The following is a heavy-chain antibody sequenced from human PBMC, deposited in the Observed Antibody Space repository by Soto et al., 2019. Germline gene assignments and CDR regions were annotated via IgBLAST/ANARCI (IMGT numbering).Heavy chain of an antibody. J-gene: IGHJ6*02. Sequence: QVQLQESGPGLVKPSQTLSLTCTVSGGSISSGGYYWSWIRQHPGKGLEWIGYIYYSGSTYSNPSLKSRVTIPVDTSKSQFSLKLSSVTAADTAVYYCARVCGFGGMDVWGQGTTIIVSS. V-gene: IGHV4-31*03. CDR1: GGSISSGGYY. CDR3: ARVCGFGGMDV. CDR2: IYYSGST. D-gene: IGHD3-10*01.